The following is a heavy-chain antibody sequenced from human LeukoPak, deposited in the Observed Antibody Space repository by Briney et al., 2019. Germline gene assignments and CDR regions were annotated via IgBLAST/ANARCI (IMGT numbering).Heavy chain of an antibody. CDR1: RFAPSTKF. V-gene: IGHV3-53*01. D-gene: IGHD6-13*01. Sequence: PGGSLRLSCAASRFAPSTKFMTWVRQPPAKGLEWVSVIYTGGLTYYADSVKGRFTISRDNSKNTLYLQMNNLKADDTAVYYCAKNEAAAGGGLDYWGQGILVIVSS. CDR2: IYTGGLT. J-gene: IGHJ4*02. CDR3: AKNEAAAGGGLDY.